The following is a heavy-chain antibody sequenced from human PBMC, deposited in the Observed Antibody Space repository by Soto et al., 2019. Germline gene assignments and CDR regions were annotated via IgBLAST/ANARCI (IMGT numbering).Heavy chain of an antibody. J-gene: IGHJ5*02. D-gene: IGHD3-10*01. V-gene: IGHV1-69*13. Sequence: SVKVSCKASGGTFSSYAISWVRQAPGQGLEWMGGIIPIFGTANYAQKFQGRVTITADESTSTAYMELSSLRSEDTAVYYCARDPTHYYGSGSHPFVPWGQGTLVTVSS. CDR1: GGTFSSYA. CDR3: ARDPTHYYGSGSHPFVP. CDR2: IIPIFGTA.